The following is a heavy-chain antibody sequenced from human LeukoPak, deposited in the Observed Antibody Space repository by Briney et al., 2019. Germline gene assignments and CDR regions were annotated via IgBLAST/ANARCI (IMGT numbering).Heavy chain of an antibody. V-gene: IGHV3-66*01. Sequence: GGSLRLSCAASGFTVRSNYMSWVRQAPGKGLEWASVIYSGGSTYYADSVKGRFTISRDISKNTLYLQMNSLRAEDTAVYYCARDPQVTAIHDAFDIWGQGTMVTVSS. CDR2: IYSGGST. CDR1: GFTVRSNY. J-gene: IGHJ3*02. CDR3: ARDPQVTAIHDAFDI. D-gene: IGHD2-21*02.